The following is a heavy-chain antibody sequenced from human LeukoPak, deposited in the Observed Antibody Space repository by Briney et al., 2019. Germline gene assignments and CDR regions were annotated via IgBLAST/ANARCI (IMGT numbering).Heavy chain of an antibody. CDR1: GGSFSGYY. V-gene: IGHV4-34*01. D-gene: IGHD2-21*02. CDR2: INHSGST. J-gene: IGHJ4*02. Sequence: SETLSLTCAVYGGSFSGYYWSWIRQPPGKGLEWIGEINHSGSTNYNPSLKSRVTISVDTSKNQFSLKLSSVTAADTAVYYCARDPYCGGDYYSYYFDYWGQGTLVTVSS. CDR3: ARDPYCGGDYYSYYFDY.